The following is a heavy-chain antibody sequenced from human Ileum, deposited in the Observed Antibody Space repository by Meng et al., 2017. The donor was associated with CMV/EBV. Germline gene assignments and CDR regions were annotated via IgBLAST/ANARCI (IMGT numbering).Heavy chain of an antibody. CDR2: MYFSGIA. Sequence: PLRRCGPGPVKPAEPLSLTCTASGDPISSGSHSWAWFRQPPGKRLEWIGSMYFSGIADYNPSLKSRVTISLHATQKQFSLRLTSVTAADSAVYFCARDLTNKWFYYWGQGTLVTVSS. J-gene: IGHJ4*02. CDR1: GDPISSGSHS. CDR3: ARDLTNKWFYY. D-gene: IGHD1-26*01. V-gene: IGHV4-39*07.